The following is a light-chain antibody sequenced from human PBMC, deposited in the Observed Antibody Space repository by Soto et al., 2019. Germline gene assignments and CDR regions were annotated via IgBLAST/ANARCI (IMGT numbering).Light chain of an antibody. V-gene: IGKV1-39*01. CDR3: QQSYITPRT. Sequence: IQMTQSPSSLSASLVDRVAITCRASQSISSYLNWYQQKPGKAPNLLIHAASSLQSGVPSRFSGSGSGTHFTLTISSLLPEDFATYYCQQSYITPRTFGGGTKVDI. CDR2: AAS. CDR1: QSISSY. J-gene: IGKJ4*01.